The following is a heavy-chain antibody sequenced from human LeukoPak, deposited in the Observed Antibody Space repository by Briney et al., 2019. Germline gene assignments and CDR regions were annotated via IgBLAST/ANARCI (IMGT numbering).Heavy chain of an antibody. CDR2: MNPNSGNT. D-gene: IGHD2-8*01. V-gene: IGHV1-8*01. Sequence: EASVKVSCKASGYTFTSYEINWVRQATGQGLEWMGGMNPNSGNTGYAQKFQGRLTMTRDTSISTAYMELSSLRSEDAAVYYCARGGYCTNGVCYTARNYYYMDVWGKGTTVTVSS. J-gene: IGHJ6*03. CDR3: ARGGYCTNGVCYTARNYYYMDV. CDR1: GYTFTSYE.